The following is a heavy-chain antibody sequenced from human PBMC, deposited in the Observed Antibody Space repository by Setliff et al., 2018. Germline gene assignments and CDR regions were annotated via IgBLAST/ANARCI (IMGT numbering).Heavy chain of an antibody. Sequence: SGPTLVNPTQTLTLTCTFSGFSLTAIATGLSWIRQSPGRAPEWLALMYWHGEKRYSPSLKSRLTITQDASKDQVVLTMTKKDPVDTATYYCAHKAIPAEGSTFVYWGQGKLVTVSS. J-gene: IGHJ4*02. V-gene: IGHV2-5*08. CDR3: AHKAIPAEGSTFVY. D-gene: IGHD3-10*01. CDR1: GFSLTAIATG. CDR2: MYWHGEK.